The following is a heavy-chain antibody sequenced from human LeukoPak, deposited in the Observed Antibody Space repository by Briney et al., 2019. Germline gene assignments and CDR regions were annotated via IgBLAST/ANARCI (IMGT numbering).Heavy chain of an antibody. D-gene: IGHD3-22*01. CDR3: ARGQISRLLLQTSDAFDI. J-gene: IGHJ3*02. V-gene: IGHV1-8*03. CDR2: MNPNSGNA. Sequence: ASVKVSCKASGYTFTSYDINWVRQATGQGLEWMGWMNPNSGNAGYAQKFQGRVTITRNTSISTAYMELSSLRSEDTAVYYCARGQISRLLLQTSDAFDIWGQGTMVTVSS. CDR1: GYTFTSYD.